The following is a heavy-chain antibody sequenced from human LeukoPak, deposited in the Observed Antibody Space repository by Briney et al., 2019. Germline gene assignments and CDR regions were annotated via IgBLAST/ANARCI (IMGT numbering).Heavy chain of an antibody. Sequence: GGSLRLSCAASGFTFSNAWMSWVRQAPGKGLEWAGRIKSKTDGGTTDYAAPVKGRFTISRDDSKNTLYLQMNSLKTEDTAVYYCTTSVLEWLLLDGMDVWGQGTTVTVSS. CDR2: IKSKTDGGTT. V-gene: IGHV3-15*01. CDR3: TTSVLEWLLLDGMDV. J-gene: IGHJ6*02. CDR1: GFTFSNAW. D-gene: IGHD3-3*01.